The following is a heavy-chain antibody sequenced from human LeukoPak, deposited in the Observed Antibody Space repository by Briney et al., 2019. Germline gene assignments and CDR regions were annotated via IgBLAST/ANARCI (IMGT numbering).Heavy chain of an antibody. D-gene: IGHD3-10*01. Sequence: SVKVSCKASGGTLSTYGISWVRLAPGQGLEWMGGIVPLVRTPHYSQKFQGRVTFTADTSTTTAYMELSSLRSEDTAVYYCARAEEPRSGSFGGGSWGQGTLVTVSS. CDR2: IVPLVRTP. J-gene: IGHJ4*02. V-gene: IGHV1-69*06. CDR1: GGTLSTYG. CDR3: ARAEEPRSGSFGGGS.